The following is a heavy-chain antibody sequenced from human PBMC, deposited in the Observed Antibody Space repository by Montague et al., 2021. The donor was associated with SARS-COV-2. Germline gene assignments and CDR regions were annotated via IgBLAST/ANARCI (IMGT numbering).Heavy chain of an antibody. CDR3: ATASRPRQFRGIIFVSAMDV. CDR2: IYPSGST. J-gene: IGHJ6*02. CDR1: GGSISSGSYY. D-gene: IGHD3-10*01. V-gene: IGHV4-61*02. Sequence: TLSLTCTVSGGSISSGSYYWSWIRPPAGKGLEWIGRIYPSGSTNYNPSLKSRVTISVDTSKNQFALRLTSVTAADTAVYYCATASRPRQFRGIIFVSAMDVWGQGTPVTVSS.